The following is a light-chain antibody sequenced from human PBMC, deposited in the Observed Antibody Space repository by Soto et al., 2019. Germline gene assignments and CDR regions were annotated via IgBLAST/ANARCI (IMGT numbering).Light chain of an antibody. CDR1: QSVSSY. CDR3: QQYNNWPSWT. V-gene: IGKV3-11*01. J-gene: IGKJ1*01. CDR2: DAS. Sequence: EIVLTQSPATLSLSPGERATLSFSASQSVSSYLAWYQQKPGQAPRLLIYDASNRATGIPARFSGSGSGTEFTLTISSLQSEDFAVYYCQQYNNWPSWTFGQGTKVDI.